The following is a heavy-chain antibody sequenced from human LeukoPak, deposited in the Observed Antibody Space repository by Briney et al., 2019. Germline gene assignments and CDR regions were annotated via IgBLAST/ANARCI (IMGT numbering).Heavy chain of an antibody. CDR1: GGSFSGYY. Sequence: SETLSLTCAVYGGSFSGYYWSWIRQPPGKGPEWIGEINHSGSTNYNPSLKSRVTISVDTSKNQFSLKLSSVTAADTAVYYCASLYSRRYSGSYRSFDYWGQGTLVTVSS. J-gene: IGHJ4*02. V-gene: IGHV4-34*01. D-gene: IGHD1-26*01. CDR2: INHSGST. CDR3: ASLYSRRYSGSYRSFDY.